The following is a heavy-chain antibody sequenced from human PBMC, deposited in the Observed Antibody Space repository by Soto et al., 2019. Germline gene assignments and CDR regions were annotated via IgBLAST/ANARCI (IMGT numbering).Heavy chain of an antibody. Sequence: QVHLVQSGAEVKKPGASVRVSCKVSGHNLTQLSIYWVRQSPGTGLECMGGFDPKDGLPIYAQNFQGRVTMTEDASKDTVYIEVESLRSEASAVYYCATVVSLGSYDFDAWGQGTLVTVSS. D-gene: IGHD5-18*01. CDR1: GHNLTQLS. CDR3: ATVVSLGSYDFDA. V-gene: IGHV1-24*01. J-gene: IGHJ5*02. CDR2: FDPKDGLP.